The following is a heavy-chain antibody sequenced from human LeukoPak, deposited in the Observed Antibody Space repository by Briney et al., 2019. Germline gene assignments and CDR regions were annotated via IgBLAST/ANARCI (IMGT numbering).Heavy chain of an antibody. CDR1: GGSISDYS. V-gene: IGHV4-34*01. CDR3: ARGRGSFGSSGAFDI. CDR2: INHSGST. Sequence: PSETLSLTCTVSGGSISDYSWTWIRQPAGKGLEWIGEINHSGSTNYNPSLKSRITISVDTSKNQFSLKLSSVTAADTAVYYCARGRGSFGSSGAFDIWGQGTMVTVSS. J-gene: IGHJ3*02. D-gene: IGHD3-10*01.